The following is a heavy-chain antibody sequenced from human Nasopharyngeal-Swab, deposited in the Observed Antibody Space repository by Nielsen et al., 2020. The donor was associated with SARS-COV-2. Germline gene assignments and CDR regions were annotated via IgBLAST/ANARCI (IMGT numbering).Heavy chain of an antibody. CDR3: TRCGGGCYSGRDY. CDR2: IRSKGNTYAT. CDR1: GFTFSYSA. J-gene: IGHJ4*02. Sequence: GGSLRLSCAASGFTFSYSAIHWVRQASGKGLEWVVRIRSKGNTYATAYAASVKGRFIIFRDDPTNTAYLQMNSLKTEDTAVYYCTRCGGGCYSGRDYWGQGTLVTVSS. V-gene: IGHV3-73*01. D-gene: IGHD2-15*01.